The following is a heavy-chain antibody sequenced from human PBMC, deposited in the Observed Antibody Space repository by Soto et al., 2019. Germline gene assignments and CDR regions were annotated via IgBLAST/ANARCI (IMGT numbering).Heavy chain of an antibody. D-gene: IGHD2-15*01. CDR1: GGSISSGGYY. J-gene: IGHJ4*02. CDR2: IYYSGST. CDR3: ARFATSFVDY. V-gene: IGHV4-31*03. Sequence: SETLSLTCTVSGGSISSGGYYWSWIRQHPGKGLEWIGYIYYSGSTYYNPSLKSRVTISVDTSKNQFSLKLSSVTAADTAVYYCARFATSFVDYWGQGTLVTVS.